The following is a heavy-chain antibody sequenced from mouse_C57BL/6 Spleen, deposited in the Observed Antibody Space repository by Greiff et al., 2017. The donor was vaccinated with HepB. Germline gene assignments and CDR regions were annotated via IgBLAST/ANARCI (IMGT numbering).Heavy chain of an antibody. Sequence: VQLQQSGPELVKPGASVKISCKASGYAFSSSWMNWVKQRPGKGLEWIGRIYPGDGDTNYNGKFKGKATLTADKSSSTAYMQLSSLTSEDSAVYFCARDYDYLYYYAMDYWGQGTSVTVSS. J-gene: IGHJ4*01. V-gene: IGHV1-82*01. D-gene: IGHD2-4*01. CDR2: IYPGDGDT. CDR3: ARDYDYLYYYAMDY. CDR1: GYAFSSSW.